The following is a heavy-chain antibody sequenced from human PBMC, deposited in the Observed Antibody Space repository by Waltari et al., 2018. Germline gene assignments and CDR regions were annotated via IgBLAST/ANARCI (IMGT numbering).Heavy chain of an antibody. Sequence: EVQLVESGGGLIQPGGSLRLSCEVSGFTVSNNYIGWVRQAPGKGLGWVSVIYSGGDTYDADAVMGRFTISRDKSKNTLYLQMNSLRVEDTALYYCATWTGGSLGAFDNWGQGTMVTVSS. CDR1: GFTVSNNY. J-gene: IGHJ3*02. V-gene: IGHV3-53*01. D-gene: IGHD7-27*01. CDR2: IYSGGDT. CDR3: ATWTGGSLGAFDN.